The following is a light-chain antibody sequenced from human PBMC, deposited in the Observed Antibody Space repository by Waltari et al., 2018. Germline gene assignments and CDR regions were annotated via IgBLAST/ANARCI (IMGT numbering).Light chain of an antibody. V-gene: IGLV3-21*04. Sequence: SYVLTQPPSVSVAPGETARDTCGGDSVGSKSAHWYQQKQGQAPVLVIYYDSDRPSGIPERFSGSNSGDTATLTLSRVEVGDEADYYCQVWDGNNDVGVFGGGTKLTVL. CDR1: SVGSKS. CDR2: YDS. J-gene: IGLJ3*02. CDR3: QVWDGNNDVGV.